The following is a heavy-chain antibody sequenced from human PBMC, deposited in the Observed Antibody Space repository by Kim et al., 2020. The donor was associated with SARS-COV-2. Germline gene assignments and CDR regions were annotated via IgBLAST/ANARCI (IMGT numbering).Heavy chain of an antibody. J-gene: IGHJ4*02. CDR2: ISYDGSNK. CDR1: GFTFSSYA. D-gene: IGHD3-22*01. V-gene: IGHV3-30*04. Sequence: GGSLRLSCAASGFTFSSYAMHWVRQAPGKGLEWVAVISYDGSNKYYADSVKGRFTISRDNSKNTLYLQMNSLIVEDTAVYYWARGGGYYNPFDYWGQGNLVTVSS. CDR3: ARGGGYYNPFDY.